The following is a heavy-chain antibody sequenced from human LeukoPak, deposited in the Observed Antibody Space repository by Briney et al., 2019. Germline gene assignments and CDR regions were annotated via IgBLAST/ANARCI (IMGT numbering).Heavy chain of an antibody. CDR2: IKHDGNEK. Sequence: GGSLRLSCAASGFTFSNYWMSWVRQAPGKGLGWVANIKHDGNEKYYVDSVKGRFTISRDNAKNSLFLHMNSLRAEDTAVYYCARAVASNWFDPWAREPWSPSPQ. V-gene: IGHV3-7*04. CDR3: ARAVASNWFDP. D-gene: IGHD2-15*01. J-gene: IGHJ5*02. CDR1: GFTFSNYW.